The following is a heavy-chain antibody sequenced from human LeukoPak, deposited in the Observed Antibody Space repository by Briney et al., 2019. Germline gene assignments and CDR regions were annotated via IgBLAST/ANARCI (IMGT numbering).Heavy chain of an antibody. CDR2: INYSGST. CDR1: GGSISSSSYY. D-gene: IGHD3-10*01. Sequence: SETLSLTCTVSGGSISSSSYYWGWIRQPPGKGLEWIASINYSGSTYYNPSLKSRVTISVDTSENQFSLKLSSVTAADTAVYYCARYVVYGSGKYYFDYWGQGTLVTVSS. J-gene: IGHJ4*02. V-gene: IGHV4-39*01. CDR3: ARYVVYGSGKYYFDY.